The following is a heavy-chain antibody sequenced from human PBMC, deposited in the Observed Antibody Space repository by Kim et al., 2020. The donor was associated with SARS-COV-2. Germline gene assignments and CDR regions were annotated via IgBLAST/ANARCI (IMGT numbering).Heavy chain of an antibody. Sequence: SETLSLTCTVSGGSISSGSYYWSWIRQPAGKGLEWIGRIYTSGSTNYNPSLKSRVTISVDTSKNQFSLKLSSVTAADTAVYYCAKEITMVRGFGPANYYYGMDVWGQGTTVTVSS. J-gene: IGHJ6*02. CDR2: IYTSGST. D-gene: IGHD3-10*01. CDR3: AKEITMVRGFGPANYYYGMDV. CDR1: GGSISSGSYY. V-gene: IGHV4-61*02.